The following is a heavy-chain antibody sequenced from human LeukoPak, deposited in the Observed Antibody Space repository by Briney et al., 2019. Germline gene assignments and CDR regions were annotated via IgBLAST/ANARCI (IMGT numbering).Heavy chain of an antibody. Sequence: NSSETLSLTCAVYGGSFSGYYWSWIRQPPGKGLEWIGEINHSGSTNYNPSLKSRVTISVDTSKNQFSLKLSSVTAADTAVYYCVRRTSGSYSDYWGQGTLVTVSS. CDR1: GGSFSGYY. D-gene: IGHD1-26*01. J-gene: IGHJ4*02. V-gene: IGHV4-34*01. CDR2: INHSGST. CDR3: VRRTSGSYSDY.